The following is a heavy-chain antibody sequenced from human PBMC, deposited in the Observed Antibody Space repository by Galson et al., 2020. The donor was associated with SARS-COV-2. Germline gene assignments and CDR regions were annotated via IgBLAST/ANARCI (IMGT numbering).Heavy chain of an antibody. Sequence: GESLKISCAASGFTFSSCPMSWVRQAPGQGLEWVSENRGSGDTTYYADSVKGRFTISRDTSKNTLYLQMNSLRAEDTAIYYCAKEVPMTGRTDEYFQHGGQGTLVTVSS. D-gene: IGHD3-9*01. J-gene: IGHJ1*01. CDR2: NRGSGDTT. CDR3: AKEVPMTGRTDEYFQH. V-gene: IGHV3-23*01. CDR1: GFTFSSCP.